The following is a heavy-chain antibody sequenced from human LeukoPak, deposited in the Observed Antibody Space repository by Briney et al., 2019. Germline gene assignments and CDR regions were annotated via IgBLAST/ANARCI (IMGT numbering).Heavy chain of an antibody. CDR3: ATGGITFGGVTNH. V-gene: IGHV1-3*02. Sequence: ASVKVSCKASGYTFTSYAIHWVRQAPGQRLEWMGWSNAGNGNTKYSQEFQGRVTITRDTSASTAYMELSSLRSEDTAVYYCATGGITFGGVTNHWGQGTLVTVSS. CDR1: GYTFTSYA. J-gene: IGHJ4*02. CDR2: SNAGNGNT. D-gene: IGHD3-16*01.